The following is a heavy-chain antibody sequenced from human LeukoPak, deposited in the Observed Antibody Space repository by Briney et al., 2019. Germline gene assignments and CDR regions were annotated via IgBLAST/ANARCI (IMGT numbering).Heavy chain of an antibody. V-gene: IGHV4-59*02. J-gene: IGHJ2*01. Sequence: PSETLSLTCTVSGDSVSTYCWSCIRQPPGKGLELIGYINYSGTATYNPSLRGRATMSVGTSKNQFSMKLRSVTAAHTAVSFCTREPLVNWYFDLWGRGTLATV. CDR1: GDSVSTYC. CDR3: TREPLVNWYFDL. D-gene: IGHD6-13*01. CDR2: INYSGTA.